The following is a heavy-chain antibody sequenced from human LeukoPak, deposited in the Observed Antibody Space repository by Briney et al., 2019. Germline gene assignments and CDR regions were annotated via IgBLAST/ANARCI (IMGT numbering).Heavy chain of an antibody. CDR1: GYTFTGYY. Sequence: GASVKVSCTASGYTFTGYYMHRVRQAPGQGLEWMGWINPNSGGTNYAQKFQGRVTMTRDTSISTAYMELSRLRSDDTAVYYCARVGSGYYYYYYGMDVWGQGTTVTVSS. CDR3: ARVGSGYYYYYYGMDV. J-gene: IGHJ6*02. CDR2: INPNSGGT. V-gene: IGHV1-2*02. D-gene: IGHD3-22*01.